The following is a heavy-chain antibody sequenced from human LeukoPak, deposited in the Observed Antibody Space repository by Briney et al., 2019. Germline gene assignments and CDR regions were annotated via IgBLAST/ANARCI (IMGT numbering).Heavy chain of an antibody. CDR2: IYYSGST. Sequence: PSETLSLTCTVSGGSISSYYWSWIRQPPGKGLEWIGYIYYSGSTNYNPSLKSRVTISVDTSKNQFSLKLSSVTAADTAVYYCARLGYYYDSSGYFQHWGQGTLVTVSS. CDR1: GGSISSYY. D-gene: IGHD3-22*01. V-gene: IGHV4-59*08. CDR3: ARLGYYYDSSGYFQH. J-gene: IGHJ1*01.